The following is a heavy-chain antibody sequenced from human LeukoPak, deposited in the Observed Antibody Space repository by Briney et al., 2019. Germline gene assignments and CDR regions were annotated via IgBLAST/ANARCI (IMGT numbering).Heavy chain of an antibody. CDR1: GGTFSSYA. Sequence: SVKVSCKASGGTFSSYAISWVRQAPGQGLEWMGRIIPILGIANYAQKFQGRVTITADKSTSTAYMELSSLRSEDTAVYYCAREDYDFWSGYSYYYGMDVWGQGTTVTVSS. V-gene: IGHV1-69*04. D-gene: IGHD3-3*01. CDR3: AREDYDFWSGYSYYYGMDV. J-gene: IGHJ6*02. CDR2: IIPILGIA.